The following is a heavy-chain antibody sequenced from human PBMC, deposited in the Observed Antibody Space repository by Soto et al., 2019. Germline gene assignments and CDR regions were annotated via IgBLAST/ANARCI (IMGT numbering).Heavy chain of an antibody. CDR2: ISGSGGST. CDR1: GFTFSTYG. V-gene: IGHV3-23*01. D-gene: IGHD2-15*01. J-gene: IGHJ4*02. CDR3: AKDRDIVVVVAALTFDY. Sequence: PGGSLRLSCAASGFTFSTYGMSWVRQAPGEGLEWVSAISGSGGSTYYADSVKGRFTISRDNSKNTLYLQMNSLRAEDTAVYYCAKDRDIVVVVAALTFDYWGQGTLVTVSS.